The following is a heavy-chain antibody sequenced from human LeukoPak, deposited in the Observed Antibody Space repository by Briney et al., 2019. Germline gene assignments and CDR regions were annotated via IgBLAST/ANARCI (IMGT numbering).Heavy chain of an antibody. CDR3: ARHNYYHFWSTLNWFDP. D-gene: IGHD3-3*01. V-gene: IGHV4-38-2*02. CDR2: VYHIGST. Sequence: PSETLSLTCTIFGSSISDNYYWGWIRRPPGKGLEWIGSVYHIGSTYYNPSLKSRVTLSVDTSNNHFSLKLSSVTAADTAVYYCARHNYYHFWSTLNWFDPWGQGTLVTVSS. CDR1: GSSISDNYY. J-gene: IGHJ5*02.